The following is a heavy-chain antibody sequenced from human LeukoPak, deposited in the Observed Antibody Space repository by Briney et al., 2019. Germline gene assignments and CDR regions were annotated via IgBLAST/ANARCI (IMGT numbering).Heavy chain of an antibody. J-gene: IGHJ5*02. CDR2: IYYRGST. CDR3: ARLRYSNYTFDP. CDR1: GGSISSGGYY. Sequence: SQTLSLTCTVSGGSISSGGYYWSWIRQHPGKGLEWIGYIYYRGSTYYNPSLKSRVTISVDTSKNQFSLKLSSVTAADTAVYYCARLRYSNYTFDPWGQGTLVTVSS. V-gene: IGHV4-31*03. D-gene: IGHD4-11*01.